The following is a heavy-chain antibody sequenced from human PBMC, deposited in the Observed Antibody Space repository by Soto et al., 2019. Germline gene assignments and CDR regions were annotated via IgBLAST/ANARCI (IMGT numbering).Heavy chain of an antibody. CDR2: VKSDGST. Sequence: EVQLVESGGDLVQPGGSLRLSCAASGFTFSSYWMHWVRQAPGKGLVWVSRVKSDGSTYSADSVKGRFTISRDNAKNTLYLQMNSLTVEDTAVYYCARGIRGHYGSDVWGQGTMVTVSS. D-gene: IGHD5-12*01. V-gene: IGHV3-74*01. CDR1: GFTFSSYW. J-gene: IGHJ3*01. CDR3: ARGIRGHYGSDV.